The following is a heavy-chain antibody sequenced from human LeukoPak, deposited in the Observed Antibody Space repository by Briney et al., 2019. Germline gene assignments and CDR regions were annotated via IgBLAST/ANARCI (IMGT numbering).Heavy chain of an antibody. J-gene: IGHJ5*01. V-gene: IGHV3-23*01. Sequence: GGSLRLSCAASGFTFSSYALNWVRQAPGKGLEWVSAVSGSGGTTYYADSVKGRFTISRDNSKNTLYLQMNSLRAEDTAVYYCARDKWEDFNWFDSWGQGTLVTVSS. D-gene: IGHD1-26*01. CDR3: ARDKWEDFNWFDS. CDR1: GFTFSSYA. CDR2: VSGSGGTT.